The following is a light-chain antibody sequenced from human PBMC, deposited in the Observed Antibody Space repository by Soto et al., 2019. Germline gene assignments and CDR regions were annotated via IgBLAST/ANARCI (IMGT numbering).Light chain of an antibody. CDR1: SGHSSYI. Sequence: QPVLTQSSSASASLGSSVKLTCTLSSGHSSYIIAWHQQQPRKAPRYLMKLEGSGSYNKGSGVPDRFSGSSSGADRYLTISNLQFEDEADYYCEAWDSNTNWVFGGGTKLTVL. J-gene: IGLJ3*02. V-gene: IGLV4-60*02. CDR3: EAWDSNTNWV. CDR2: LEGSGSY.